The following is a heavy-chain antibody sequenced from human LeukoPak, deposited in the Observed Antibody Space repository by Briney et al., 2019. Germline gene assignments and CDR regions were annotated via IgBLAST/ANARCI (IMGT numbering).Heavy chain of an antibody. V-gene: IGHV3-66*01. J-gene: IGHJ1*01. CDR2: IYSGGST. D-gene: IGHD6-13*01. CDR3: ANGGMAGLVMQH. Sequence: GGSLRLSCAASGFTVSSNYMRWVRQAPGKGLEWVSVIYSGGSTYYADSVKGRFTISRDNSKNTLYLQMNLLRAEDTAIYYCANGGMAGLVMQHWVQGTLVTVSS. CDR1: GFTVSSNY.